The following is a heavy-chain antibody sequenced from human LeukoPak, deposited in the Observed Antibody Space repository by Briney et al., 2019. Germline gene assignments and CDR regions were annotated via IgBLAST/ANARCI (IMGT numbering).Heavy chain of an antibody. Sequence: SETLSLTCTVSGGSVSSGSYYWSWIRQPPGKGLEWIGYIYYSGSTNYNPSLKSRVTISVDTSKNQFSLKLSSVTAADTAVYYCARTGYCSSASCSVVKQWLVRVYFDYWGQGTLVTVSS. CDR2: IYYSGST. J-gene: IGHJ4*02. CDR3: ARTGYCSSASCSVVKQWLVRVYFDY. V-gene: IGHV4-61*01. D-gene: IGHD2-2*01. CDR1: GGSVSSGSYY.